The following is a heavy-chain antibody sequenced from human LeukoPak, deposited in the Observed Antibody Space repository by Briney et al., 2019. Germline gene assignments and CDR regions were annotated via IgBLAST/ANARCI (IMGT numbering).Heavy chain of an antibody. CDR1: GGSISSSNYY. CDR2: INHSGST. Sequence: SETLSLTCIVSGGSISSSNYYWGWIRQPPGKGLEWIGEINHSGSTNYNPSLKSRVTISVDTSKNQFSLKLSSVTAADTAVYYCARVIAAAGGLDYWGQGTLVTVSS. D-gene: IGHD6-13*01. V-gene: IGHV4-39*07. J-gene: IGHJ4*02. CDR3: ARVIAAAGGLDY.